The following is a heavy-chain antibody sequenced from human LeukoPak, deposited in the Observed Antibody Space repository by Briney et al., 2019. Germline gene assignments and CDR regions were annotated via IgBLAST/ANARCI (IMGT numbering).Heavy chain of an antibody. CDR3: ARDFYYDSSGYGPNDY. D-gene: IGHD3-22*01. CDR1: GYTFTDYY. Sequence: ASVKVSCKASGYTFTDYYMHWVRQPPGQGLEWMGLINPNSGGTNYAQKFQGRVTMTRDTSISTAYMELSRLRSDDTAVYYCARDFYYDSSGYGPNDYWGQGTLVTVSS. CDR2: INPNSGGT. J-gene: IGHJ4*02. V-gene: IGHV1-2*02.